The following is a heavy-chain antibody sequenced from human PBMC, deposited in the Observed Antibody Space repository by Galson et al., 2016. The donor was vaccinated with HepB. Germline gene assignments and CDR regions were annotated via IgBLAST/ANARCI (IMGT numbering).Heavy chain of an antibody. Sequence: SLRLSCAASGFTFSSYAMDWVRQAPRKGLEWVSAISSSGDATYYADSVKGRFTIFRDNSKDTLYLQMNSLRAEDTAVYYCAKESGLWNVKTDFDYWGQGTVVTVSS. V-gene: IGHV3-23*01. CDR2: ISSSGDAT. J-gene: IGHJ4*02. CDR3: AKESGLWNVKTDFDY. D-gene: IGHD1-1*01. CDR1: GFTFSSYA.